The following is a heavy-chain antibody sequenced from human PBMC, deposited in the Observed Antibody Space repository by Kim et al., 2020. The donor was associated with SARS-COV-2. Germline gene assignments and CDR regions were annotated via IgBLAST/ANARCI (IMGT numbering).Heavy chain of an antibody. V-gene: IGHV4-34*01. CDR3: ARDKGDFWSGYYRGFDY. Sequence: RKSRDTISVDTSKNQFSLKLSSVTAADTAVYYCARDKGDFWSGYYRGFDYWGQGTLVTVSS. J-gene: IGHJ4*02. D-gene: IGHD3-3*01.